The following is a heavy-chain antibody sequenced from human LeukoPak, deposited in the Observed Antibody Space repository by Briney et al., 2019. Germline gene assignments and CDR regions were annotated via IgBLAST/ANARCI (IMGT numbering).Heavy chain of an antibody. Sequence: SETLSLTCTVSGGSISSYYWSWIRQPPGKGLEWIGYIYYSGSTNYNPSLKSRVTISVDTSKNQFSLKLSSVTAAETAVYYCASLGGSYGYWGQGTLVTVSS. CDR3: ASLGGSYGY. V-gene: IGHV4-59*08. D-gene: IGHD5-18*01. CDR1: GGSISSYY. CDR2: IYYSGST. J-gene: IGHJ4*02.